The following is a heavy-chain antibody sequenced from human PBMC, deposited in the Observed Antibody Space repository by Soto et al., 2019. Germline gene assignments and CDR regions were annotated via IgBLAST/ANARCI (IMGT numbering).Heavy chain of an antibody. D-gene: IGHD3-22*01. CDR3: ARGRYYYDSSGYYLTYYFDY. V-gene: IGHV4-31*03. CDR2: VYYSGST. CDR1: GGSISSGGYY. J-gene: IGHJ4*02. Sequence: PSETLSLTCTVSGGSISSGGYYWSWIRQHPGKGLEWIGYVYYSGSTYYNPSPKSRVTISVDTSKNQFSLKLSSVTAADTAVYYCARGRYYYDSSGYYLTYYFDYWGQGTLVTVSS.